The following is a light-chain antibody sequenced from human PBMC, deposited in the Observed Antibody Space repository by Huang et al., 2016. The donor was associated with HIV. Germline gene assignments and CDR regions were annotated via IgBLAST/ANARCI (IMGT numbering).Light chain of an antibody. Sequence: DIQMTQSPSSLSASVGDRVTITCRASQSIIDYLNWYQQKPGKAPELLIYSASILQSGVPSRFSGSGSWTEFTLTISSLQPEDFATYYCQQSDSNFVAFGGGTKVEIK. CDR3: QQSDSNFVA. V-gene: IGKV1-39*01. CDR1: QSIIDY. CDR2: SAS. J-gene: IGKJ4*01.